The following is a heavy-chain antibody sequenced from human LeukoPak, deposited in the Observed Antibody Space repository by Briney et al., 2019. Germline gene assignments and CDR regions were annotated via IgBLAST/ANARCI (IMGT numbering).Heavy chain of an antibody. D-gene: IGHD6-6*01. CDR1: GGSINSYY. CDR3: ATFVSSLYYFDY. J-gene: IGHJ4*02. Sequence: PSETLSLTCTVSGGSINSYYWSWIRQPPGKGLEWIGYIYYSGSTNYNPSLKSRVTISVDTSKNQFSLKLSSVTAADTAVYYCATFVSSLYYFDYWGQGTLVTVSS. CDR2: IYYSGST. V-gene: IGHV4-59*08.